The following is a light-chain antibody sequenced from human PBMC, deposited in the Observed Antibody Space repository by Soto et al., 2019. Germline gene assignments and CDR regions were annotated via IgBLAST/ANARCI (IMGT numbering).Light chain of an antibody. Sequence: AIQMTQSPSSLSASVGDRVTIICRASQGVSNDVGWYQQKPGKAPRLLIYAASTLQSGVPSRFSGSQSATDFTLTISSLQPEDFATYYCLQDFAYPLTFGGGTKVEIK. CDR2: AAS. J-gene: IGKJ4*01. CDR3: LQDFAYPLT. CDR1: QGVSND. V-gene: IGKV1-6*01.